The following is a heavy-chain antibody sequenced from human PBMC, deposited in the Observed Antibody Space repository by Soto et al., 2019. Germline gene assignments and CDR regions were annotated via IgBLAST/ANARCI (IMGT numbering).Heavy chain of an antibody. CDR2: ISGSGDST. Sequence: GGSLRLSCAASGFTFSTYAMNWVRQAPGKGLEWVSGISGSGDSTYYADSVKGRFTVSRDNSKNTLYLQMNSLRAEDTAVFYCAKERSSGWSLDYWGQETLVTVSS. V-gene: IGHV3-23*01. CDR3: AKERSSGWSLDY. D-gene: IGHD6-19*01. J-gene: IGHJ4*02. CDR1: GFTFSTYA.